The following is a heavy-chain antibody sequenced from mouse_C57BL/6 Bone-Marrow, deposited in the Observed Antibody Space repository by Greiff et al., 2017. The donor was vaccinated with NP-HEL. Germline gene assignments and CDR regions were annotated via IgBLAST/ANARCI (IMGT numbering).Heavy chain of an antibody. V-gene: IGHV5-9-1*02. Sequence: EVKLVESGEGLVKPGGSLTLSCSASFFPFLRSAISCFRPTPAQRLEWVAYISSGVAYIYYADTVKGRFTISRDNARNTLYLQMSSLKSEDTAMYYCTRDRGAWFAYWGQGTLVTVSA. J-gene: IGHJ3*01. CDR3: TRDRGAWFAY. D-gene: IGHD3-1*01. CDR1: FFPFLRSA. CDR2: ISSGVAYI.